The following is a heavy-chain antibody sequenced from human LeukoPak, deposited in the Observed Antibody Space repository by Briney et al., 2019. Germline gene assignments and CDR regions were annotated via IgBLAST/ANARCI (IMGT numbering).Heavy chain of an antibody. Sequence: ASVKVSCKASGYTFTSYDINWVRQATGQGLEWMGWMNPNTGNTGYAQKFQGRVTMTRNTSISTAYMELSSLRSEDTAVYYCARGKGRDYYGSGSRSTSITWFDPWGQGTLVTVSS. CDR1: GYTFTSYD. D-gene: IGHD3-10*01. J-gene: IGHJ5*02. V-gene: IGHV1-8*01. CDR3: ARGKGRDYYGSGSRSTSITWFDP. CDR2: MNPNTGNT.